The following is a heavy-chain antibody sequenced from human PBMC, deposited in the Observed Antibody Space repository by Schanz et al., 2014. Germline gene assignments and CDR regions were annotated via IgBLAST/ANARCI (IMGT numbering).Heavy chain of an antibody. J-gene: IGHJ4*02. Sequence: EVQLLESGGGLVEPGGSLRLSCAASGFSFSSYAMGWVRQARGKGLEWVSAMNESHSTIYYADSVRGRFTISRDNAENTLFLQMNSLRADDTAMYYCARWFLIRGVILDSWGQGTLVTVSS. CDR3: ARWFLIRGVILDS. CDR2: MNESHSTI. CDR1: GFSFSSYA. D-gene: IGHD3-10*01. V-gene: IGHV3-23*01.